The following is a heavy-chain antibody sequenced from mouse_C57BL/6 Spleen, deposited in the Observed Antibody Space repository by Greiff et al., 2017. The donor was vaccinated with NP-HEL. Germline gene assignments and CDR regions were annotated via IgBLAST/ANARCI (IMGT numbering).Heavy chain of an antibody. CDR2: ISSGSSTI. CDR1: GFTFSDYG. Sequence: EVKLMESGGGLVKPGGSLKLSCAASGFTFSDYGMHWVRQAPEKGLEWVAYISSGSSTIYYADTVKGRFTISRDNAKNTLFLQMTSLRSEDTAMYYCARGYYDYDEGYWYFDVWGTGTTVTVSS. J-gene: IGHJ1*03. CDR3: ARGYYDYDEGYWYFDV. V-gene: IGHV5-17*01. D-gene: IGHD2-4*01.